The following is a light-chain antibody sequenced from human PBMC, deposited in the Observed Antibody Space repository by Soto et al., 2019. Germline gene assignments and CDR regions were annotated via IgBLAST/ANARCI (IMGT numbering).Light chain of an antibody. J-gene: IGLJ3*02. CDR3: SSYTRSNTRV. CDR2: AVS. CDR1: SNDIGIYNY. Sequence: QSALTQPASVSGSPGQSITISCTGSSNDIGIYNYVSWYQQYPGKAPQLIIYAVSTRPSGISDRFSGSKSGNTASLTISGLQAEDEADYYCSSYTRSNTRVFGGGTKVTVL. V-gene: IGLV2-14*01.